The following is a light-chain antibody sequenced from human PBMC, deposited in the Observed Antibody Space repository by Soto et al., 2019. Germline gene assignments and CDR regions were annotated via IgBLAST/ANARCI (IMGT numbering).Light chain of an antibody. Sequence: DIQMTHSPSTLSASVGDRVTITCRASQSISTYLNWYQQKPGKAPNLLIYASSGLQSGVPSRFSGSGSGTEFTLTISSLKPEDFATYYCQRSYSSPLTFGPGTKVDIK. CDR3: QRSYSSPLT. V-gene: IGKV1-39*01. J-gene: IGKJ3*01. CDR1: QSISTY. CDR2: ASS.